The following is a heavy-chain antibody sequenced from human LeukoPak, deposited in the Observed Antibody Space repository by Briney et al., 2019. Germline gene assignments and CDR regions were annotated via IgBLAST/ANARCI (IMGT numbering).Heavy chain of an antibody. Sequence: PGGSLRLSCAASGFTFSSYAMHWVRQAPGKGLEWVAVISYDGSNKYYADSVKGRFTISRDNSKITLYLQMNSLRAEDTAVYYCARFGTAYYDSSSYNWFDPWGQGTLVTVPS. J-gene: IGHJ5*02. CDR1: GFTFSSYA. CDR2: ISYDGSNK. D-gene: IGHD3-22*01. CDR3: ARFGTAYYDSSSYNWFDP. V-gene: IGHV3-30*14.